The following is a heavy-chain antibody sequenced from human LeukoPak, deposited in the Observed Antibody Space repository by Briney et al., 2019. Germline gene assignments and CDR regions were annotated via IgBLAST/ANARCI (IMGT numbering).Heavy chain of an antibody. Sequence: ASVKVSCKASGYTFTSYGISWVRQAPGQGLEWMGWISAYNGNTNYAQKLQGRVTMTTDTSTSTAYVERRSLRSDHTAVYYCAREPGGGFQYDYWGQGTLVTVSS. J-gene: IGHJ4*02. CDR2: ISAYNGNT. CDR1: GYTFTSYG. V-gene: IGHV1-18*04. CDR3: AREPGGGFQYDY. D-gene: IGHD3-16*01.